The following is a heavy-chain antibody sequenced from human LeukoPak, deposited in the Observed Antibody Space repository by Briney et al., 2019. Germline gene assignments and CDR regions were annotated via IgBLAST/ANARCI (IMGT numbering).Heavy chain of an antibody. J-gene: IGHJ4*02. V-gene: IGHV2-70*11. CDR2: IDWDEDK. CDR3: ARLIAASSYFDY. D-gene: IGHD6-13*01. CDR1: GFSLSTSGMC. Sequence: SGPTLVNPTQTLTLTCTFSGFSLSTSGMCVSWIRQPPGKALEGLARIDWDEDKYYSTSLRTRVSISKDTSKEQVVLTKPNMDPGDPATYYCARLIAASSYFDYWGQGMLVTVSS.